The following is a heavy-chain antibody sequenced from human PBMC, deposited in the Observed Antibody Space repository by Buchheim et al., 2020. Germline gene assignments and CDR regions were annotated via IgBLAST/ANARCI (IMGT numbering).Heavy chain of an antibody. Sequence: QVQLQQWGAGLLKPSETLSLTCAVYNGSFSGYYWSWIRQSPGGGLEWIGEVSHTGRTIYTPSLKRRVTISLDTSKNQFSLRLDSVTAADTAMYYCVRQGLVTVSGTVYFYYGLDVWGQGTT. CDR1: NGSFSGYY. D-gene: IGHD6-19*01. CDR2: VSHTGRT. CDR3: VRQGLVTVSGTVYFYYGLDV. J-gene: IGHJ6*02. V-gene: IGHV4-34*02.